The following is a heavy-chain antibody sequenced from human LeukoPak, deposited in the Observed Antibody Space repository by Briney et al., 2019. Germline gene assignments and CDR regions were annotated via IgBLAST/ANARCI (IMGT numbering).Heavy chain of an antibody. D-gene: IGHD3-10*01. Sequence: ASVTVSCQASGYTFTIYDINWVRQATGPGLEWVGWMNPNSGNTGYAQKFQGRVTMTRNTSISTAYIELSSLRSEDTAVYYCARGHYYGSGSYDYWGQGTLVTVSS. J-gene: IGHJ4*02. V-gene: IGHV1-8*01. CDR1: GYTFTIYD. CDR3: ARGHYYGSGSYDY. CDR2: MNPNSGNT.